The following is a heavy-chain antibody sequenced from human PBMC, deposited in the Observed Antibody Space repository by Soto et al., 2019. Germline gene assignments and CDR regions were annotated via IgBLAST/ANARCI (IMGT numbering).Heavy chain of an antibody. CDR3: GRGKSGYLTFDY. Sequence: GGSLRLSCAASGFIVSDNYMNWVRQTPGRGLEWLSVIYSGGATYYADSVKGRFTISRDNSRNTVFLQMNSLRVEDTAVYFCGRGKSGYLTFDYWGQGTLVTVSS. CDR2: IYSGGAT. V-gene: IGHV3-53*01. J-gene: IGHJ4*02. D-gene: IGHD5-12*01. CDR1: GFIVSDNY.